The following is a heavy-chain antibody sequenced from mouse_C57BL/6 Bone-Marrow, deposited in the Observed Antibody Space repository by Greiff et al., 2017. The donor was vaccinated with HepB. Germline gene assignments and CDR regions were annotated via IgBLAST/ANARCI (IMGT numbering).Heavy chain of an antibody. CDR3: ARGYYYGSSPYWYFDV. CDR2: INPNYGTT. D-gene: IGHD1-1*01. Sequence: EVKLMESGPELVKPGASVKISCKASGYSFTDYNMNWVKQSNGKSLEWIGVINPNYGTTSYNQKFKGKATLTVDQSSSTAYMQLNSLTSEDSAVYYCARGYYYGSSPYWYFDVWGTGTTVTVSS. J-gene: IGHJ1*03. V-gene: IGHV1-39*01. CDR1: GYSFTDYN.